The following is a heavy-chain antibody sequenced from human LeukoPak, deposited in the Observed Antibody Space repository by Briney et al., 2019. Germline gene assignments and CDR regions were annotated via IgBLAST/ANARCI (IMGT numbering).Heavy chain of an antibody. CDR1: GYTFTGYY. D-gene: IGHD3-22*01. J-gene: IGHJ6*03. CDR2: INPNSGGT. V-gene: IGHV1-2*02. Sequence: GASVKVSCKASGYTFTGYYMHWVRQAPGQGLEWMGWINPNSGGTNYAQKFQGRVTMTRDTSISTAYMELSSLRSDDTAVFYCARDFYDSSGQLSPSRIYYMDVWGKGTTVTVSS. CDR3: ARDFYDSSGQLSPSRIYYMDV.